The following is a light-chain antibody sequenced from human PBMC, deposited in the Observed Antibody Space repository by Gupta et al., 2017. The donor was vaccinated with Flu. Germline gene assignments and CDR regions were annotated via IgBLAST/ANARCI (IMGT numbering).Light chain of an antibody. CDR1: SSDVGSYNY. CDR2: DVT. J-gene: IGLJ3*02. CDR3: CAYAGTHVM. Sequence: QSALTQPRSVSGSPGQSVTISCTGTSSDVGSYNYVSWYQQHPGKAPKLIIYDVTKRRPSVGPARFSGSKSGNTAALTIAGLQAEDEDDYYCCAYAGTHVMFGGGTKRTVL. V-gene: IGLV2-11*01.